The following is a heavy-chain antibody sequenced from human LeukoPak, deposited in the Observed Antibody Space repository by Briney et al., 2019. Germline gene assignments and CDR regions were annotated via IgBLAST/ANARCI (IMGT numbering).Heavy chain of an antibody. J-gene: IGHJ6*03. Sequence: SETLSLTCAVYGGSFSGYYWSWIRQPPGRGLEWIGEINHSGSTNYNPSLKSRVTISVDTSKNQFSLKLSSVTAADTAVYYCARYYYMDVWGKGTTVTVSS. CDR1: GGSFSGYY. CDR2: INHSGST. V-gene: IGHV4-34*01. CDR3: ARYYYMDV.